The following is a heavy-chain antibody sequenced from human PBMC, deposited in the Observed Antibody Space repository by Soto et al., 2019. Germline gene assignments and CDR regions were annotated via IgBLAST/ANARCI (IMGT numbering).Heavy chain of an antibody. V-gene: IGHV1-46*02. CDR2: INPSGEHT. J-gene: IGHJ4*02. CDR1: GYSFKDHY. D-gene: IGHD2-15*01. Sequence: ASVKVSCKASGYSFKDHYMHWVRQAPGRGLEWVGIINPSGEHTNYAQQFRGRVAMTRDTSTSTAYMELRSLRSEDTAVYFCARISCKGGSCYFDFDHWGQGTLVTVSS. CDR3: ARISCKGGSCYFDFDH.